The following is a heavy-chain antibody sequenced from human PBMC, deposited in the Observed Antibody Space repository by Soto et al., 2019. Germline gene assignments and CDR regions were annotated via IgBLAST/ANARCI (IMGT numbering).Heavy chain of an antibody. V-gene: IGHV1-24*01. D-gene: IGHD5-18*01. J-gene: IGHJ6*02. Sequence: QVQLVQSGAEVKKPGASVKVSCKVSGYTLPELSMHWVRQAPGKRLEWMGGFDPEDGETIYTQKFQGRVTMTEDTSTDTAYMELSSLGSEDTAVYYCATLQLGWIQLWANYGMDVWGQGTTVTVSS. CDR3: ATLQLGWIQLWANYGMDV. CDR1: GYTLPELS. CDR2: FDPEDGET.